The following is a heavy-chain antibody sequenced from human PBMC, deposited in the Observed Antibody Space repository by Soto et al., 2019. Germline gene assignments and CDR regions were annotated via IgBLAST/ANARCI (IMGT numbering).Heavy chain of an antibody. V-gene: IGHV4-59*01. CDR3: ARSFCRVVVRCNRFDP. CDR1: DASSSSYY. J-gene: IGHJ5*02. D-gene: IGHD2-8*01. CDR2: MNDFGRT. Sequence: QVQLQESGPGMVKSSETLSLTCTVSDASSSSYYWSWLRQPPGKGLEWIGYMNDFGRTIYNPSLKSRVTISFDTSKSQLSLKLTSVIAADTAVYYCARSFCRVVVRCNRFDPWGQGTLVTVSS.